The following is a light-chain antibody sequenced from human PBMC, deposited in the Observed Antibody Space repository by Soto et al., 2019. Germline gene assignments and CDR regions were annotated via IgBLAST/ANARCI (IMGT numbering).Light chain of an antibody. Sequence: DIQMTQSPSSLSASVGDKVTITCRASQGISAALGCYQQKPGKVPKRLIYSASSLQSGVPSRFNGSGSETEVTLTISSLQPEDFATYYCLQHRDYPFTFGQGTRLEI. CDR2: SAS. J-gene: IGKJ2*01. CDR1: QGISAA. V-gene: IGKV1-17*01. CDR3: LQHRDYPFT.